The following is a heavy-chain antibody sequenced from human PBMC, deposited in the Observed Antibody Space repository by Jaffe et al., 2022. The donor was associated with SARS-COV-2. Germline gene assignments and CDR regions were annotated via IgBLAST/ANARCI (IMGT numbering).Heavy chain of an antibody. CDR2: IKQDGSEE. CDR3: AGGTGWLIEY. D-gene: IGHD6-19*01. V-gene: IGHV3-7*03. CDR1: GFAFNTLW. J-gene: IGHJ4*02. Sequence: EVQLVESGGGLVQPGESLRLSCAASGFAFNTLWMNWVRQAPGKGLEWVAIIKQDGSEELYADSVKGRFTISRDNAKKSLYLQLNSLRAEDTAVYFCAGGTGWLIEYWGQGNLVTVSS.